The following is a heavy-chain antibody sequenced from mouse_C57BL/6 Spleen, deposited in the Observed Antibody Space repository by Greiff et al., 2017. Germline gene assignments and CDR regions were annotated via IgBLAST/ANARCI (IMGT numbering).Heavy chain of an antibody. J-gene: IGHJ2*01. CDR1: GYTFTSYW. CDR3: ARIVAKDY. D-gene: IGHD1-1*01. V-gene: IGHV1-64*01. Sequence: QVQLQQPGAELVKPGASVKLSCTASGYTFTSYWMHWVKQRPGQGLEWIGMIHPNSGSNNYNEKFKSKATLAADTSSITAYMQLSSLTSEDSAVYYSARIVAKDYWGQGTTLTGSS. CDR2: IHPNSGSN.